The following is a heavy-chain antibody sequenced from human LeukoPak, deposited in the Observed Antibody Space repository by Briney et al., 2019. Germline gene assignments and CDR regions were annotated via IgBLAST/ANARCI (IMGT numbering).Heavy chain of an antibody. J-gene: IGHJ2*01. V-gene: IGHV4-39*01. Sequence: PAETLSLTCTVSGGSISSSSYYWGWIRQPPGKGLEWIGSIYYSGSTYYNPSLKSRVTISVDTSKNQFSLKLSSVTAADTAVYYCARRARGYWYFDLWGRGTLVTVSS. CDR1: GGSISSSSYY. CDR3: ARRARGYWYFDL. CDR2: IYYSGST. D-gene: IGHD3-10*01.